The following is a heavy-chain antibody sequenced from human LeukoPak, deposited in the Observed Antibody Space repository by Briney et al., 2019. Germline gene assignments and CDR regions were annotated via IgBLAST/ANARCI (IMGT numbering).Heavy chain of an antibody. CDR3: ARDPSEASHPYYFDY. CDR1: GFTFSSYG. J-gene: IGHJ4*02. CDR2: ISSSGTYL. V-gene: IGHV3-21*01. D-gene: IGHD2-2*01. Sequence: GGSLRLSCAASGFTFSSYGMNWVRQAPGKGLEWVSSISSSGTYLYYADSVKGRFTISRDNAKNSLSLQMNSLRVEDTAVYYCARDPSEASHPYYFDYWGQGTVVTVSS.